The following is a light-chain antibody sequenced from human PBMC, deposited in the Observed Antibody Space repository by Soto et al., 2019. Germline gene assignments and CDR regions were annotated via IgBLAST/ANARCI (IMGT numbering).Light chain of an antibody. V-gene: IGKV1-17*01. CDR3: LQHETYPRT. CDR2: GTS. CDR1: QTIGTY. J-gene: IGKJ1*01. Sequence: IGVTQSLSSLAASLGDRDTITRRASQTIGTYVNWYQQRPGKAPKRLIYGTSNLQTGVPSRFSGSGYGTDFTLTISSLQPEDFATYYCLQHETYPRTFGQGTKVDI.